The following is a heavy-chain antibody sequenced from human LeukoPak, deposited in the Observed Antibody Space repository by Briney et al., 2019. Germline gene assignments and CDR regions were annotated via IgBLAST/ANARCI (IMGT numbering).Heavy chain of an antibody. CDR1: GYTLTELS. CDR2: FDPEDGET. D-gene: IGHD5-18*01. Sequence: ASVKVSCKVSGYTLTELSMHWVRQAPGKGLEWMGGFDPEDGETIYAQKFQGRVTMTEDTSTDTAYMELSSLRSEDTAVYYCATVGYSYGSVYYYYYTDVWGKGTTVTVSS. CDR3: ATVGYSYGSVYYYYYTDV. V-gene: IGHV1-24*01. J-gene: IGHJ6*03.